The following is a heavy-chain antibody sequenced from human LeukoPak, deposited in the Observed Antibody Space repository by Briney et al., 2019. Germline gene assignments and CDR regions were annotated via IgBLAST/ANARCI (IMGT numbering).Heavy chain of an antibody. CDR1: GFTFSSYS. CDR3: ATSGGGEYSFDD. J-gene: IGHJ4*02. D-gene: IGHD3-16*01. Sequence: PGGSLRLSCAASGFTFSSYSMNWVRQAPGKGPEWVSYISSSSSTIYYADSVKGRFTISRDNARNSLYLQMNSLRAEDTAVYYCATSGGGEYSFDDWGQGTLVTVSS. V-gene: IGHV3-48*04. CDR2: ISSSSSTI.